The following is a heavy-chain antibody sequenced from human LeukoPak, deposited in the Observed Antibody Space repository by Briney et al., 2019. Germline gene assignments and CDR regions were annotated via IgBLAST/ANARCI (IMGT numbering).Heavy chain of an antibody. V-gene: IGHV3-73*01. CDR2: IRSKANSYAT. CDR3: TVGAPLDAFDI. Sequence: GGSLKLSCAASGFTFSGSAMHWVRQASGKGLEWVGRIRSKANSYATAYAASVKGRFTISRDDSKNTAYLQMNSLKTEDTAVYYCTVGAPLDAFDIWGQGTMVTVSS. J-gene: IGHJ3*02. D-gene: IGHD3-10*01. CDR1: GFTFSGSA.